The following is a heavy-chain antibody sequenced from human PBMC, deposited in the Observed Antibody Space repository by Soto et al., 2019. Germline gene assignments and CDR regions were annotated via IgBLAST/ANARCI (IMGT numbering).Heavy chain of an antibody. CDR3: ASTMDV. Sequence: QVQLVESGGGVVQPGRSLRLSCAASGFTFSSYAMHWVRQAPGKGLEWVAVISYDGSNKYYADSVKGRFTISRDNSKNTLYLQMNSLRAEDTAMYYCASTMDVWGQGTRVSVSS. J-gene: IGHJ6*02. CDR2: ISYDGSNK. CDR1: GFTFSSYA. V-gene: IGHV3-30-3*01.